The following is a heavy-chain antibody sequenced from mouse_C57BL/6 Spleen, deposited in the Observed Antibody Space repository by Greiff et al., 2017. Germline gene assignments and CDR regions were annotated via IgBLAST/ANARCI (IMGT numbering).Heavy chain of an antibody. CDR2: ISSGGSYT. CDR1: GFTFSSYG. Sequence: EVKLVESGGDLVKPGGSLKLSCAASGFTFSSYGMSWVRQTPDKRLEWVATISSGGSYTYYPDSVKGRFTISRDNAKNTLYLQMSSLKSEDTAMYYCARQMAVVATDPFAYWGQGTLVTVSA. CDR3: ARQMAVVATDPFAY. V-gene: IGHV5-6*01. D-gene: IGHD1-1*01. J-gene: IGHJ3*01.